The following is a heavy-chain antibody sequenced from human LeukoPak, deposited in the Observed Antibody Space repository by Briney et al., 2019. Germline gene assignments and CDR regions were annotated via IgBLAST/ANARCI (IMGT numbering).Heavy chain of an antibody. V-gene: IGHV3-53*01. CDR2: IYSGGNT. Sequence: GGSLRLSCTVAGFTVSSNFMSWDRQAPEKGLEWVSVIYSGGNTYYADSVSGRFTISRDNSKNTVYLQMNSLRADDTAVYYCARGFELITFGGAIGKLNWFDSWGQGTLVTVSS. CDR3: ARGFELITFGGAIGKLNWFDS. D-gene: IGHD3-16*02. CDR1: GFTVSSNF. J-gene: IGHJ5*01.